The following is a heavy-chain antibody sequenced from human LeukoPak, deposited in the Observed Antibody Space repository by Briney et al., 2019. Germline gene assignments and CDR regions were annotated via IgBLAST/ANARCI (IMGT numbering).Heavy chain of an antibody. CDR1: GGSFSGYY. Sequence: SETLSLTCAVYGGSFSGYYWSWIRQPPGKGLEWIGEINHSGSTNYNPSLKSRVTISVDTSKNQFSLKLSSVTAADTAVYYCARVRGTYYYDGSGYYSLTRPRGYFDYWGQGTLVTVSS. J-gene: IGHJ4*02. V-gene: IGHV4-34*01. D-gene: IGHD3-22*01. CDR3: ARVRGTYYYDGSGYYSLTRPRGYFDY. CDR2: INHSGST.